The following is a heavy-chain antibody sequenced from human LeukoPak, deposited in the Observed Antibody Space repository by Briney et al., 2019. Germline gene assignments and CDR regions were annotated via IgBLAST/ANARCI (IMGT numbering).Heavy chain of an antibody. V-gene: IGHV3-9*01. J-gene: IGHJ6*02. D-gene: IGHD2-2*02. CDR1: GFTFDDYA. CDR2: ISWNSGSI. Sequence: GGSLRLSCAASGFTFDDYAMHWVRQAPGKGLEWVSGISWNSGSIGYADSVKGRFTISRDNAKNSLYLQMNSLRAEDTALYYCAKGVVAVPAAIYYGMDVWGQGTTVTVSS. CDR3: AKGVVAVPAAIYYGMDV.